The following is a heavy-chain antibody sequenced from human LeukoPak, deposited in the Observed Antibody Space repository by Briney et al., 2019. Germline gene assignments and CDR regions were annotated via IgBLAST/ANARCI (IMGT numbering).Heavy chain of an antibody. J-gene: IGHJ4*02. V-gene: IGHV3-30*04. D-gene: IGHD4-17*01. CDR2: ISFDGTNK. CDR3: ATDYGDYEPIDY. CDR1: GVPLSHYA. Sequence: PGRSLRLSCTASGVPLSHYAMHWVRQAPGRGLQWVAVISFDGTNKYYGHSVEGRFSVSRDNSKNTLYLQMNSLRPDDTAMYYCATDYGDYEPIDYWGQGTLVTVSS.